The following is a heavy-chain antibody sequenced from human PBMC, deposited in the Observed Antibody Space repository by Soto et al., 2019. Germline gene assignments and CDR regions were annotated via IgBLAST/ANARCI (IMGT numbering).Heavy chain of an antibody. D-gene: IGHD2-8*01. V-gene: IGHV4-34*01. CDR3: ARGGLCMLRNWFDP. Sequence: QVQIQQWGAGLLKPSETLSLTCAVYGGSFSGYYWSWIRQPPGKGLEWIGEINHSGSTNYNPSLKSRVTISVDTSKNQFSLKLSSVTAADTAVYYCARGGLCMLRNWFDPWGQGTLVTVSS. J-gene: IGHJ5*02. CDR1: GGSFSGYY. CDR2: INHSGST.